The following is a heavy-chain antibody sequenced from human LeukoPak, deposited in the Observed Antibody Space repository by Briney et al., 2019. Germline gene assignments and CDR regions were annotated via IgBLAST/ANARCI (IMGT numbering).Heavy chain of an antibody. Sequence: GGSLRLFCAASGFTFSNFWMHWVRQAPGKGLVWVSRITPDGGGADYMDSVKGRFTISRDNAKNTLYLQMNSLGAEDMAVYYCARGVDTTTNNELNYWGQGTLVTVSS. J-gene: IGHJ4*02. CDR3: ARGVDTTTNNELNY. D-gene: IGHD3-3*01. CDR2: ITPDGGGA. CDR1: GFTFSNFW. V-gene: IGHV3-74*01.